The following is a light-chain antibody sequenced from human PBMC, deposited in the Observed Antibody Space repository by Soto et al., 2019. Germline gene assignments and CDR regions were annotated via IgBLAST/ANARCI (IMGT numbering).Light chain of an antibody. V-gene: IGKV1-39*01. J-gene: IGKJ1*01. Sequence: DIQMTQSPSSLSASVGDRVTITCRASQSISSRLNWYQQKSGKAPKLLIYATSSLQSGVPSRFSGSGSGTAFTLTISSLQPEDFATYYCQQSHSSWTFGQGTKVEI. CDR2: ATS. CDR3: QQSHSSWT. CDR1: QSISSR.